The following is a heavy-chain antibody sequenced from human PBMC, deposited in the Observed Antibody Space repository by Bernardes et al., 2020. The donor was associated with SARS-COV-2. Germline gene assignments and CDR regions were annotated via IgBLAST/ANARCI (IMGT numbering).Heavy chain of an antibody. CDR2: IYWRGST. J-gene: IGHJ4*02. Sequence: TLSLTCMLSGDSISSSDFYWGWLRQPPGKGLEWIGNIYWRGSTYYNPSLKSRVTMSVDTSKNNFSLRLTSVTAADTAVYYCASLTVVSPRFDNWGQGTLVTVSP. CDR1: GDSISSSDFY. D-gene: IGHD2-21*01. CDR3: ASLTVVSPRFDN. V-gene: IGHV4-39*01.